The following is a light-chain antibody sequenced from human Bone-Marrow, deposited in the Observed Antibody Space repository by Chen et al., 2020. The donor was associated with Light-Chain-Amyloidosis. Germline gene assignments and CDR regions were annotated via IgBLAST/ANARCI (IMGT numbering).Light chain of an antibody. CDR2: GAS. V-gene: IGKV3-15*01. CDR3: QQYNNWPLT. J-gene: IGKJ4*01. CDR1: QSVGGD. Sequence: EVVMTQSQATLSVSPGERATLSCRASQSVGGDVAWYQQKHGQAPRLLIYGASTRATGIPVRFSGSGSRTEFTLTISSLQSEDFAVYYCQQYNNWPLTFGGGTKVEIK.